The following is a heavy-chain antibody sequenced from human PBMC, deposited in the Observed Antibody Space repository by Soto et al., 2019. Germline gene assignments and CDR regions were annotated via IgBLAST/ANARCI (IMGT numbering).Heavy chain of an antibody. CDR2: ISYDGSNK. CDR3: ARAYSSSWAHGGMDV. Sequence: QVQLVESGGGVVQPGRSLRLSCAASGFTFSSYGMHWVRQAPGKGLEWVAVISYDGSNKYYADSVKGRFTISRDNSTNTLYLQMNSLRAEETAVYYCARAYSSSWAHGGMDVWGQGTTVTVSS. V-gene: IGHV3-30*03. J-gene: IGHJ6*02. D-gene: IGHD6-13*01. CDR1: GFTFSSYG.